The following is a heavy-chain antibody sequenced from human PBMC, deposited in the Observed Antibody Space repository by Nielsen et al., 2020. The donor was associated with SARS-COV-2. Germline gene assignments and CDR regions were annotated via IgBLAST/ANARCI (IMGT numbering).Heavy chain of an antibody. J-gene: IGHJ4*02. CDR1: GFAFSSYS. D-gene: IGHD3-9*01. Sequence: GGSLRLSCAASGFAFSSYSMNWVRQAPGKGLEWVSSISSSSSYIYYADSVKGRFTISRDNSKNTLYLQMNSLRAEDTAVYYCARGSPYYDILTGYYGYWGQGTLVTVSS. V-gene: IGHV3-21*01. CDR3: ARGSPYYDILTGYYGY. CDR2: ISSSSSYI.